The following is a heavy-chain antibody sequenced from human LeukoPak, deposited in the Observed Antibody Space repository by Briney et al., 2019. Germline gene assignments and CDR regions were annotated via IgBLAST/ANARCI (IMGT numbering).Heavy chain of an antibody. CDR2: ISWNSGSI. CDR1: GFTFDDYA. D-gene: IGHD3-10*01. CDR3: AKDVSSMVRGVMGY. V-gene: IGHV3-9*01. J-gene: IGHJ4*02. Sequence: GGSLRLSCAASGFTFDDYAMYWVRQAPGKGLEWVSGISWNSGSIGYADSVKGRFTISRDNAKNSLYLQMNSLRAEDTALYYCAKDVSSMVRGVMGYWGQGTLVTVSS.